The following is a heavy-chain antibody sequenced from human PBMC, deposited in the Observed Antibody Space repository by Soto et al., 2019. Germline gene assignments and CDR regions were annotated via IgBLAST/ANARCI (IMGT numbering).Heavy chain of an antibody. Sequence: SETLSLTCAVSGGSISSSNWWSWVRQPPGKGLEWIGEIYHSGSTNYNPSLKSRVTISVDKSKNQFSLKLSSVTAADTAVYYCARDRGDRYYYDSSGVAFDYWGQGTLVTVSS. CDR2: IYHSGST. CDR1: GGSISSSNW. J-gene: IGHJ4*02. V-gene: IGHV4-4*02. D-gene: IGHD3-22*01. CDR3: ARDRGDRYYYDSSGVAFDY.